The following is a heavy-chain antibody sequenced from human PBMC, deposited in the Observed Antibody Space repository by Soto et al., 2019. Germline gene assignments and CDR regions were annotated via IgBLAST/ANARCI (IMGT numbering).Heavy chain of an antibody. V-gene: IGHV1-18*04. J-gene: IGHJ5*02. CDR3: ATTTQRWNWFDP. Sequence: VASVKVSCKSSGYIFTTYGISWARQAPGQGLEWMGWISPYNGDTKYAQKLQGRVTMTRNTSISTAYMELSSLRSEDTAVYYCATTTQRWNWFDPWGQGTLVTVSS. CDR1: GYIFTTYG. CDR2: ISPYNGDT. D-gene: IGHD1-1*01.